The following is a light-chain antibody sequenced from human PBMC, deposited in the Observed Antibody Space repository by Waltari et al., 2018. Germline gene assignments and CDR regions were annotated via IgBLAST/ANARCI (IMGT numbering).Light chain of an antibody. CDR2: WAS. J-gene: IGKJ1*01. V-gene: IGKV4-1*01. Sequence: DIVMTQSPDSLAVSLGERATINCKSSQSVLYSSRNKTCLAWYQQKPGQPPKLLIYWASTGESGVPNRFSGSGSGTDLTRTISSLQAEDVAIYYCQQYYSTPRTFGQGTKVEIK. CDR1: QSVLYSSRNKTC. CDR3: QQYYSTPRT.